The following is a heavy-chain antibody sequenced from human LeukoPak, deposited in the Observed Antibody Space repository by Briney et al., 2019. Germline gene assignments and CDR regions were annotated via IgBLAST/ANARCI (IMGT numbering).Heavy chain of an antibody. CDR3: ARVSSTGYGVSSGLFY. CDR2: ISTSSSYI. D-gene: IGHD3-22*01. CDR1: GFTFSSYS. Sequence: GGSLRLSCTASGFTFSSYSMNWVRQAPGKGLEWVSSISTSSSYIYYADSVKGRFTISRDNARNSLYLQMNTLRAEDTAMYYCARVSSTGYGVSSGLFYWGQGTLVTVSS. V-gene: IGHV3-21*04. J-gene: IGHJ4*02.